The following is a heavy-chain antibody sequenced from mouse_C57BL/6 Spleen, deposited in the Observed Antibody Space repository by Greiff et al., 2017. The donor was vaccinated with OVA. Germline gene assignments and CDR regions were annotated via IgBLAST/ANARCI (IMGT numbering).Heavy chain of an antibody. J-gene: IGHJ2*01. V-gene: IGHV1-26*01. Sequence: VQLQQSGPELVKPGASVKISCKASGYTFTDYYMNWVKQSHGKSLEWIGDINPNNGGTSYNQKFKGKATLTVDKSSSTAYMELRSLTSEDSAVYYCARRDMGDYLDYWGQGTTLTVSS. CDR1: GYTFTDYY. CDR3: ARRDMGDYLDY. D-gene: IGHD1-1*02. CDR2: INPNNGGT.